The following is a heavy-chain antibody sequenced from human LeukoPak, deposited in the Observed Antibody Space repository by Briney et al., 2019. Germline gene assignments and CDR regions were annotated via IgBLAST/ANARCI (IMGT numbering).Heavy chain of an antibody. CDR2: IQKDGSGK. Sequence: GGSLRLSCAASGFTFSTYWMSWVRQAPGKGLEWVANIQKDGSGKYYVDSVKGRFTISRDNAKNSLYLQMNSLRAEDTAVYYCARDPDCGSNGCRTPPFEYWGQGTLVTVSS. J-gene: IGHJ4*02. CDR3: ARDPDCGSNGCRTPPFEY. CDR1: GFTFSTYW. V-gene: IGHV3-7*01. D-gene: IGHD2-2*01.